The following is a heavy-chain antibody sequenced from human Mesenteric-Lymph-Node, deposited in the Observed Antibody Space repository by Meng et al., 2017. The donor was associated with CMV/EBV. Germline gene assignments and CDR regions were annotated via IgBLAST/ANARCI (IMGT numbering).Heavy chain of an antibody. CDR2: ISYDGSNK. CDR3: GRGKTLGIAGPCDS. D-gene: IGHD6-13*01. Sequence: GESLKISCAASGFTFTIYSMNWVRQAPGKGLEWVAVISYDGSNKYYADSVKGRFTISRDNSKNTVDLQMNSLRAEDTAVYYCGRGKTLGIAGPCDSWGQGTLVTVSS. J-gene: IGHJ4*02. V-gene: IGHV3-30*03. CDR1: GFTFTIYS.